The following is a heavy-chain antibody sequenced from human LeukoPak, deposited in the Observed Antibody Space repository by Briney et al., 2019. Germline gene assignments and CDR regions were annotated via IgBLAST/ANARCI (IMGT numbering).Heavy chain of an antibody. V-gene: IGHV1-46*01. CDR3: ARVRSEQQLDSYYFDY. CDR2: INPSGGST. D-gene: IGHD6-13*01. Sequence: GASVKVSCKASGYTFTSYYMHWVRQAPGQGLEWMGIINPSGGSTSYAQKFQGRVTMTTDTSTSTAYMELRSLRSDDTAVYYCARVRSEQQLDSYYFDYWGQGTLVTVSS. J-gene: IGHJ4*02. CDR1: GYTFTSYY.